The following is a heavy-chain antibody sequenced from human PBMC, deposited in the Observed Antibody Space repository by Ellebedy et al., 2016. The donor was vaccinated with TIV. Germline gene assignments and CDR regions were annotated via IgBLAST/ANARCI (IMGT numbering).Heavy chain of an antibody. J-gene: IGHJ4*02. CDR2: MNRDGSDI. D-gene: IGHD2-21*02. CDR3: VRARPYCGGDCYSFGN. Sequence: GESLKISXATSGFTFRNDWMHWVRQAPGKGLVWVSRMNRDGSDIRYADSVKGRFTISRDNAKNTLYLQMNSLRAEDTAVYYCVRARPYCGGDCYSFGNWGQGSLVTVSS. CDR1: GFTFRNDW. V-gene: IGHV3-74*01.